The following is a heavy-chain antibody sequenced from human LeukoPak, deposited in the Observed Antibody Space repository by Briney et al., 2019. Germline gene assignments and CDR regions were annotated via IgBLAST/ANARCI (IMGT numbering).Heavy chain of an antibody. CDR2: INHSGST. V-gene: IGHV4-34*01. CDR3: ASRSSWDTVAVFDP. CDR1: GGSFSGYY. Sequence: SETLSLTCAVYGGSFSGYYWSWIRQPPGKGLGWIGEINHSGSTNYNPSLKSRVTISVDTSKNQFSLKLSSVTAADTAVYYCASRSSWDTVAVFDPWGQGTLVTVSS. J-gene: IGHJ5*02. D-gene: IGHD6-13*01.